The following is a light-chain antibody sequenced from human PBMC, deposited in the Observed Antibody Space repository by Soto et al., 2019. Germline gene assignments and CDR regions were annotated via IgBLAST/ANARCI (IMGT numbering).Light chain of an antibody. CDR3: QKYNSAPKT. J-gene: IGKJ1*01. Sequence: DIPMTQSPSSLSASVGDRVTITCRASQGISNYLAWYQQKPGKVPTLLIYAASTLQSGVPSRFSGSGSGTDFTLTISSLQLEDVATYYCQKYNSAPKTFGQGTKVQIK. CDR2: AAS. V-gene: IGKV1-27*01. CDR1: QGISNY.